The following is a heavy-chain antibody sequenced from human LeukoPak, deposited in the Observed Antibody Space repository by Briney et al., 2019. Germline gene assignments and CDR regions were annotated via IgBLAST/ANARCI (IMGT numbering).Heavy chain of an antibody. D-gene: IGHD3-22*01. Sequence: GASVKVSCKASGGTFSSYAISWVRQAPGQGLEWMGGIIPIFGTANYAQKFQGRVTVTADESTSTAYMELSSLRSEDTAMYYCARDRTHYYDSSGYYSRWEYWGQGTLVTVSS. V-gene: IGHV1-69*13. CDR3: ARDRTHYYDSSGYYSRWEY. CDR1: GGTFSSYA. CDR2: IIPIFGTA. J-gene: IGHJ4*02.